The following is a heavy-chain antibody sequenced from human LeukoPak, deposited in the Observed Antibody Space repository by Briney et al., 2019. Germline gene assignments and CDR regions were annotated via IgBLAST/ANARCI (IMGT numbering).Heavy chain of an antibody. CDR3: ARTNYYGTYFDY. V-gene: IGHV4-59*12. CDR1: GGSISSYY. D-gene: IGHD3-22*01. CDR2: IHYTGST. J-gene: IGHJ4*02. Sequence: SETLSLTCTVSGGSISSYYWSWIRQSPGKGLECIGYIHYTGSTYYNPSLKSRVTISVHTSKKQFSLKLSPVTAADTAVYYCARTNYYGTYFDYWGQGTLVTVSS.